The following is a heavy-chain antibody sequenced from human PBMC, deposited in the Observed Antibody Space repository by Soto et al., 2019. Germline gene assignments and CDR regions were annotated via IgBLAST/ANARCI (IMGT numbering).Heavy chain of an antibody. CDR1: AGSFSGYY. D-gene: IGHD6-19*01. Sequence: SETLSLTCAVYAGSFSGYYWTWIRQPPGKGLEWIGEINHFGSTNYNPSLKSRVTISVDTSKNQFYLKLNSVTAADTAVYYCAREIAVAGRNSWGQGTLVTVSS. CDR3: AREIAVAGRNS. V-gene: IGHV4-34*01. J-gene: IGHJ4*02. CDR2: INHFGST.